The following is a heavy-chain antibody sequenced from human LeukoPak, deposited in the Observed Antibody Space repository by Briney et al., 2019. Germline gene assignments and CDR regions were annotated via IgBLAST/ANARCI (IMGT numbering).Heavy chain of an antibody. J-gene: IGHJ4*02. CDR3: ARDLSSTSSWATVPDY. V-gene: IGHV3-9*01. CDR1: GFTFDDYA. D-gene: IGHD2-2*01. Sequence: PGRSLRLSCAASGFTFDDYAMHWVRHAPGKGLEWVSGISWNSGSIGYADSVKGRFTISRDNSKNTLYLQMNSLRAEDTAVYYCARDLSSTSSWATVPDYWGQGTLVTVSS. CDR2: ISWNSGSI.